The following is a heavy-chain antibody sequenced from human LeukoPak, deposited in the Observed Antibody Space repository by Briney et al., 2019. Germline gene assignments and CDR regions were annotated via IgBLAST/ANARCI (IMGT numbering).Heavy chain of an antibody. CDR3: ARDYKADF. D-gene: IGHD3-10*01. V-gene: IGHV3-23*05. J-gene: IGHJ4*02. CDR1: GFTFSTYA. CDR2: IDIYATKT. Sequence: GGFLRLSCATSGFTFSTYAMTWVRQAPGKGLEWVSAIDIYATKTNYADSVKGRFTISRDNSKNTLYLQMNSLRGEDTAIYYCARDYKADFWGQGTLVTVSS.